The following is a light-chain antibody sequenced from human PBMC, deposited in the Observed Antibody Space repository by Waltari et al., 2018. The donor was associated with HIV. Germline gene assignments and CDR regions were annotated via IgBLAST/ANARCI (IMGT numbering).Light chain of an antibody. CDR1: QSLTTW. CDR2: QAS. J-gene: IGKJ1*01. V-gene: IGKV1-5*03. CDR3: QQYHSYPWT. Sequence: DIQMTQSPSSLSAFVGDRVTITCRASQSLTTWLAWYQQKPGKAPKLLIYQASSLERGVPSRFSGTGSGTEFTLTITSLQPDDFATYYCQQYHSYPWTFGQGTKVEVK.